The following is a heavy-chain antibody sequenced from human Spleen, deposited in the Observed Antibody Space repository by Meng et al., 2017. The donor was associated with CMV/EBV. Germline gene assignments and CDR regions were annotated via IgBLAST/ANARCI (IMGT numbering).Heavy chain of an antibody. CDR3: ARVRDPRWYFDL. Sequence: CKASGDHFNTYTINWVRQAPGQGLEWMGRVIPMLGQTNYAQSFHGRVRMTADKSKTTAYMELSSLTSEDTAVYYCARVRDPRWYFDLWGRGTLVTVSS. CDR2: VIPMLGQT. V-gene: IGHV1-69*08. J-gene: IGHJ2*01. CDR1: GDHFNTYT.